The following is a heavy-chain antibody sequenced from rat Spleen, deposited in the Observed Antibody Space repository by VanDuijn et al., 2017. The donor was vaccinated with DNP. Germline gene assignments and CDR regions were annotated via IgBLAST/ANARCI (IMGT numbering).Heavy chain of an antibody. J-gene: IGHJ2*01. CDR2: ISASGGST. CDR1: GFTFSDYG. D-gene: IGHD1-11*01. Sequence: EVQLVETGGGLVQPGRSMKLSCAASGFTFSDYGMAWVLQAPTKGLEWVASISASGGSTSYRDSVKGRFTISRDNAKSILYLQMESLRSEDTATFYCTTDFERGYWGQGVMVTVSS. V-gene: IGHV5-20*01. CDR3: TTDFERGY.